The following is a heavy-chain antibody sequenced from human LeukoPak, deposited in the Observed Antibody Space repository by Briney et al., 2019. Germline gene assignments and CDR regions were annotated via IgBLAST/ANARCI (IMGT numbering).Heavy chain of an antibody. D-gene: IGHD2/OR15-2a*01. CDR3: ASSNPTLAAFDI. Sequence: SETLSLTCAVSGGSISSNTYSWTWIRQPPGKGLEWIGYIYHSGNIYYNPSLKSRVTISEDRSKNHFSLKLSSVTAADTAVYYCASSNPTLAAFDIWGQGTMVTVSS. CDR2: IYHSGNI. V-gene: IGHV4-30-2*01. J-gene: IGHJ3*02. CDR1: GGSISSNTYS.